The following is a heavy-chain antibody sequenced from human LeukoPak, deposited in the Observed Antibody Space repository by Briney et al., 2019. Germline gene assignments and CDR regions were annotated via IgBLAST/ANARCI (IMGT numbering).Heavy chain of an antibody. CDR1: GFTFSDYY. CDR3: ARGRGSDFWSGYPFDY. J-gene: IGHJ4*02. D-gene: IGHD3-3*01. Sequence: GGSLRLSCAASGFTFSDYYMSWIRQAPGKGLEWVSYISSSGSTIYYADSVKGRFTISRDNAKNSLYLQMNSLRAEETAVYYCARGRGSDFWSGYPFDYWGQGTLVTVSS. CDR2: ISSSGSTI. V-gene: IGHV3-11*04.